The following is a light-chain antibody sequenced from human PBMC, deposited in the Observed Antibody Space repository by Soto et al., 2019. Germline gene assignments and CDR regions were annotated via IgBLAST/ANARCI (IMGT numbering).Light chain of an antibody. CDR2: EVS. V-gene: IGLV2-14*01. J-gene: IGLJ3*02. Sequence: QSALTQPASVSGSPGQSITISCTGTSSDVGGYNYVSWYQQHPGKAPKLMIYEVSNRPSGFSNRFSGSKSGNTASLTISGLQAEDEADYYCSSYTITSTRVFGGGTKLTVL. CDR1: SSDVGGYNY. CDR3: SSYTITSTRV.